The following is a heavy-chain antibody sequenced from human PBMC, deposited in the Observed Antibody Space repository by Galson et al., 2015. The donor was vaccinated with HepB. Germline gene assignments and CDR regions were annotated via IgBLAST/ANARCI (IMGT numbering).Heavy chain of an antibody. CDR2: ISGSGGST. J-gene: IGHJ4*02. V-gene: IGHV3-23*01. CDR1: GFTFSSYA. CDR3: AKDLGGEKWLVPIFWFDY. D-gene: IGHD6-19*01. Sequence: SLRLSCAASGFTFSSYAMSWVRQAPGKGLEWVSAISGSGGSTYYADSVKGRFTISRDNSKNTLYLKMNSLRAEDTAVYYCAKDLGGEKWLVPIFWFDYWGQGTLVTVSS.